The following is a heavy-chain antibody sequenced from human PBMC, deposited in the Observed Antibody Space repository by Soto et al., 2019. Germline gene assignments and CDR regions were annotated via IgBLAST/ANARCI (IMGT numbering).Heavy chain of an antibody. CDR2: IKSKTDGGTT. Sequence: PGGSLRLSCAASGFTFSNAWMNWVRQAPGKGLEWVGRIKSKTDGGTTDYAAPVKGRFTISRDYSKNTLYLQMNSLKTEDTAVYYCTTDAYYLFLYRDIVVVAPWGQGTTVTVSS. J-gene: IGHJ6*02. V-gene: IGHV3-15*07. CDR3: TTDAYYLFLYRDIVVVAP. D-gene: IGHD2-15*01. CDR1: GFTFSNAW.